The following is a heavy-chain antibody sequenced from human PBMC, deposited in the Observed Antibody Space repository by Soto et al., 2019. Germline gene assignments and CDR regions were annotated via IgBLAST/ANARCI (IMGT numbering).Heavy chain of an antibody. J-gene: IGHJ4*02. CDR3: ARLPDY. CDR2: IYHSVST. CDR1: GGSISSGGYS. V-gene: IGHV4-30-2*01. Sequence: QLQLQESGSGLVKPSQTLSLTCAVSGGSISSGGYSWSWIRQPPGQGLEWIAYIYHSVSTYYNPYLKSRVTISVDRSKTQFSLKLSSVNAADTALYYCARLPDYWGQGTLVTVSS.